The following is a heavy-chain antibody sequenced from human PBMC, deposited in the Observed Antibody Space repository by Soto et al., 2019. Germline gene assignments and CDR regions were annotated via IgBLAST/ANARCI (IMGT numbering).Heavy chain of an antibody. J-gene: IGHJ4*02. CDR1: GFSLSNARMG. Sequence: QVTLKESGPVLVKPTETLTLTCTVSGFSLSNARMGVSWIRQPPGKALEWLAHIFSNYEKSYSTSLKSRLTISKDTSKSQVVLTMTNMDPVDTATYYCARIRTCSSTSCYTGDYGDYFDYWGQGTLVTVSS. D-gene: IGHD2-2*02. V-gene: IGHV2-26*01. CDR2: IFSNYEK. CDR3: ARIRTCSSTSCYTGDYGDYFDY.